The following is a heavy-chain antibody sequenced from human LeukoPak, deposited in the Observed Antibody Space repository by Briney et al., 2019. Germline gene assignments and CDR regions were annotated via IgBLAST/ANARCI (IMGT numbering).Heavy chain of an antibody. CDR2: IWYDGSNK. CDR3: ASHIVVVTPGAFDI. V-gene: IGHV3-33*01. J-gene: IGHJ3*02. CDR1: GFTFSSHG. D-gene: IGHD2-21*02. Sequence: PGRSLRLSCAASGFTFSSHGMHWVRQAPGKGLEWVAVIWYDGSNKYYADSVKGRFTISRDNSKNTLYLQMNSLRAEDTAVYYCASHIVVVTPGAFDIWGQGTMVTVSS.